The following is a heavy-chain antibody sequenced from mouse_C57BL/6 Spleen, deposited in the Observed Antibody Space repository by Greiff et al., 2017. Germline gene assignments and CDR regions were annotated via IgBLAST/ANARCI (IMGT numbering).Heavy chain of an antibody. CDR3: ARREGTEAMDY. CDR1: GYAFSSYW. D-gene: IGHD3-3*01. J-gene: IGHJ4*01. CDR2: IYPGDGDT. Sequence: QVQLQQSGAELVKPGASVKISCKASGYAFSSYWMNWVKQRPGKGLEWIGKIYPGDGDTNYNGKFKGKATLTADKSSSTAYMQLSSLTSEDSAVYCCARREGTEAMDYWGQGTSVTVSS. V-gene: IGHV1-80*01.